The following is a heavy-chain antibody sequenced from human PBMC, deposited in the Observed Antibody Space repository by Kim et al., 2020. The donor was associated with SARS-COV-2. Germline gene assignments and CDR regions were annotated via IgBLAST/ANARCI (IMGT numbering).Heavy chain of an antibody. CDR3: ARDWAVDYYDSSGRDAFDI. CDR1: GGSISSGDYY. V-gene: IGHV4-30-4*01. CDR2: IYYSGST. D-gene: IGHD3-22*01. J-gene: IGHJ3*02. Sequence: SETLSLTCTVSGGSISSGDYYWSWIRQPPGKGLEWIGYIYYSGSTYYNPSLKSRVTISVDTSKNQFSLKLSSVTAADTAVYYCARDWAVDYYDSSGRDAFDIWGQGTMVTVSS.